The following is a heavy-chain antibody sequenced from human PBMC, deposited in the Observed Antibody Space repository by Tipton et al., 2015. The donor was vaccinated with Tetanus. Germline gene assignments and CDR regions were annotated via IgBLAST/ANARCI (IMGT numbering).Heavy chain of an antibody. D-gene: IGHD3-22*01. CDR1: GYSFTSYW. Sequence: VQLVQSGAEVKKPGESLKISCKGSGYSFTSYWIGWVRQMPGKGLEWMGIIYPGGSDTRYSPSFQGQVTISADKSISTAYLQWSSLKASDTAMYYCARSFSKPYYYDSIGYKHFDYWGQGTLVTVSS. CDR2: IYPGGSDT. V-gene: IGHV5-51*01. J-gene: IGHJ4*02. CDR3: ARSFSKPYYYDSIGYKHFDY.